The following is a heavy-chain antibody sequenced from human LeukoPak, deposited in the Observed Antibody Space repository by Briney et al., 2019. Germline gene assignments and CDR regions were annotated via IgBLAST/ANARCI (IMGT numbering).Heavy chain of an antibody. J-gene: IGHJ4*02. CDR2: ISGSGGNT. V-gene: IGHV3-23*01. D-gene: IGHD2-21*01. Sequence: GGSLRLSCAASGFTFSSYAMSWVRQAPGKGLEWVSTISGSGGNTYYADSVKGRFTVSRDNSKNTLYLQMNSLRAEDTAVYYCAKDLFRERGCYFDYWGQGTLVTVSS. CDR3: AKDLFRERGCYFDY. CDR1: GFTFSSYA.